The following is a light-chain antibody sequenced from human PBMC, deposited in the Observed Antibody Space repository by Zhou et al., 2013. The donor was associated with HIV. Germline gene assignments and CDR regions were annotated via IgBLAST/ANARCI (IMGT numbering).Light chain of an antibody. CDR1: QSVTSN. Sequence: EIVMTQSPATLSVSPGERATLSCRASQSVTSNLAWYQQKPGHTPRLLMYEAATRATGVPARFSGSGSGTEFTLTISNMQSEDFAIYYCQQYSNWPPMYTFGQGTKLEIK. V-gene: IGKV3-15*01. CDR3: QQYSNWPPMYT. CDR2: EAA. J-gene: IGKJ2*01.